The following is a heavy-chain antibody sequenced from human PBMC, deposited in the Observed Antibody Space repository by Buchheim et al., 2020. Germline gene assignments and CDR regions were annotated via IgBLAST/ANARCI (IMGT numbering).Heavy chain of an antibody. V-gene: IGHV3-30*18. CDR3: AKDLSGSYWSADH. Sequence: QVHLVESGGGVVQPGRSLRLSCAASGFDFSGCGMHWGRQAPGKGLEWVAVISSDGNKKYYADSVNGRFTISRDNSRNTLYLQMDSLWPEDTAVYYCAKDLSGSYWSADHWGQGTL. J-gene: IGHJ5*02. CDR2: ISSDGNKK. CDR1: GFDFSGCG. D-gene: IGHD1-26*01.